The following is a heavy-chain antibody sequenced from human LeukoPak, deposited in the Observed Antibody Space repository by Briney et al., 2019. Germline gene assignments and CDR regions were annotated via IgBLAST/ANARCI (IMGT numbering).Heavy chain of an antibody. J-gene: IGHJ4*02. CDR3: ARRAGAYSHPYDY. D-gene: IGHD4/OR15-4a*01. CDR1: GFTFSSYS. Sequence: GGSLRLSCAASGFTFSSYSMNWVRQAPGKGLEWVSFISSSSSYIYYADSVKGRFTISRDNAKNTLYLQMNSLRAEDTAVYYCARRAGAYSHPYDYWGQGTLVTVSS. V-gene: IGHV3-21*04. CDR2: ISSSSSYI.